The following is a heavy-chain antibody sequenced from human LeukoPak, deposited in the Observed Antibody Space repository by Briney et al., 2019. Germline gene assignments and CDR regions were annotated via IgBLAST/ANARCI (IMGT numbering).Heavy chain of an antibody. CDR3: ARVLGSISH. V-gene: IGHV1-8*01. CDR1: GYTFSTCD. CDR2: MNPNSGNT. D-gene: IGHD1-1*01. J-gene: IGHJ4*02. Sequence: GASVKVSCKASGYTFSTCDINWGRQATGQGLERMGWMNPNSGNTGFAHKFKGRVTMTRDTSINTAYMELSSLRSEDTAVYYSARVLGSISHWGQGTLVTVSS.